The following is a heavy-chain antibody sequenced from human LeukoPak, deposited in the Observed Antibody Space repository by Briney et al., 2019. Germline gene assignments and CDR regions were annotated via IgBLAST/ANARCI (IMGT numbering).Heavy chain of an antibody. CDR2: INHSGST. D-gene: IGHD4-17*01. Sequence: SETLSLTCAVYGGSFSGYYWSWIRQPPGKGLEWIGEINHSGSTNYNPSLKSRVTISVDTSKNQFSLKLSSVTAADTAVYYCARASSPNYGDYVYYYYYYMDVWGKGTTVTGSS. CDR1: GGSFSGYY. CDR3: ARASSPNYGDYVYYYYYYMDV. V-gene: IGHV4-34*01. J-gene: IGHJ6*03.